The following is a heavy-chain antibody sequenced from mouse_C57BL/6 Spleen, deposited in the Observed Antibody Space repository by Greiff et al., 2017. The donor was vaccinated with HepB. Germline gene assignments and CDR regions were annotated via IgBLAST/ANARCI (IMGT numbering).Heavy chain of an antibody. D-gene: IGHD2-5*01. J-gene: IGHJ4*01. CDR2: INYDGSST. Sequence: EVQRVESEGGLVQPGSSMKLSCTASGFTFSDYYMAWVRQVPEKGLEWVANINYDGSSTYYLDSLKSRFIISRDNAKNILYLQMSRLKSEDTATYYCAREHSNYVYAMDYWGQGTTVTVSS. CDR1: GFTFSDYY. V-gene: IGHV5-16*01. CDR3: AREHSNYVYAMDY.